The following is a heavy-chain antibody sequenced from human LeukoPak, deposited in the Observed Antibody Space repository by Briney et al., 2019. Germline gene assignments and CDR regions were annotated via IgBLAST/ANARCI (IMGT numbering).Heavy chain of an antibody. J-gene: IGHJ4*02. CDR2: IKQDGSEK. Sequence: EGSLRLSCAASGFTFSSYWMSWVRQAPGKGLEWVANIKQDGSEKYYVDSVKGRFTISRDNAKNSLYLQMNSLRAEDTAAYYCARDPSYYGSGSYSPPELEYWGQGTLVTVSS. CDR3: ARDPSYYGSGSYSPPELEY. D-gene: IGHD3-10*01. V-gene: IGHV3-7*01. CDR1: GFTFSSYW.